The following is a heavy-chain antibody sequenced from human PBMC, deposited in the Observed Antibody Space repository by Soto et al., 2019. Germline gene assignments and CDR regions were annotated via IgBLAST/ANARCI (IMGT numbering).Heavy chain of an antibody. CDR2: ISSSGSTI. CDR3: ASPSFIVATAHYYYYGMDV. J-gene: IGHJ6*02. D-gene: IGHD5-12*01. Sequence: QVQLVESGGGLVKPGGSLRLSCAASGFTFSDYYMSWIRQAPGKGLEWVSYISSSGSTIYYADSVKGRFTISRDNAKNSLYLQMNSLRAEDTAVYYCASPSFIVATAHYYYYGMDVWGQGTTVTVSS. V-gene: IGHV3-11*01. CDR1: GFTFSDYY.